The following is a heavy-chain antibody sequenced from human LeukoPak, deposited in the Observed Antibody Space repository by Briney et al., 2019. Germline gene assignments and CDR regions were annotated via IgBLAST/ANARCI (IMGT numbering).Heavy chain of an antibody. CDR3: ARFPQPSGGSYNFDY. CDR1: GGSFSGYY. CDR2: ISYDGSNK. V-gene: IGHV3-30-3*01. J-gene: IGHJ4*02. D-gene: IGHD2-15*01. Sequence: LSLTCAVYGGSFSGYYWSWIRQAPGKGLEWVAVISYDGSNKYYADSVKGRFTISRDNSKNTLYLQMNSLRAEDTAVYYCARFPQPSGGSYNFDYWGQGTLVTVSS.